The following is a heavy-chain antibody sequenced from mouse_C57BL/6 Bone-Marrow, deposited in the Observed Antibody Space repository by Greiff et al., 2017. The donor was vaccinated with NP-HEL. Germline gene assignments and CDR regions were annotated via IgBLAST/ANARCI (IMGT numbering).Heavy chain of an antibody. CDR3: TTNGGSSSFAY. CDR1: GFNINDDY. D-gene: IGHD1-1*01. J-gene: IGHJ3*01. CDR2: IDPENGDT. Sequence: VQLKQSGAELVRPGASVKLSCTASGFNINDDYMHWVKQRPEQGLEWIGWIDPENGDTEYASKFQGKATITADTSSNTAYLQLSSLTSEDTAVYYCTTNGGSSSFAYGGQGTLVTVSA. V-gene: IGHV14-4*01.